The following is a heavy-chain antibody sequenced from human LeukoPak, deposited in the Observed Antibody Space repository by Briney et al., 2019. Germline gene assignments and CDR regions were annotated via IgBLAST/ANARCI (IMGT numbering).Heavy chain of an antibody. V-gene: IGHV1-18*01. D-gene: IGHD3-3*01. CDR3: ARLDTYYDFWSGYPAFDY. CDR1: GYTFTSYG. J-gene: IGHJ4*02. Sequence: ASVKVSCKASGYTFTSYGISWVRQAPGQGLEWMGWISAYNGNTNYAQKLKGRVTMTTDTSTSTAYMELRSLRSDDTAVYYCARLDTYYDFWSGYPAFDYWGQGTLVTVSS. CDR2: ISAYNGNT.